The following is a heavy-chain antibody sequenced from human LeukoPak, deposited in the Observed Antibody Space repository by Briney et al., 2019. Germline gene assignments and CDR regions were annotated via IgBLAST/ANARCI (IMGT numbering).Heavy chain of an antibody. D-gene: IGHD2-2*02. CDR3: ARSVPAAISAFDI. J-gene: IGHJ3*02. V-gene: IGHV3-64*01. Sequence: GGSLRLSCSASGFIFSSYTMQWVRHAPGKGLEYVSAISSNGDTTYYATSVKGRFTISRDNSKDTLYLQVGSLRAEDTAVYYCARSVPAAISAFDIWGQGTMVTVSS. CDR2: ISSNGDTT. CDR1: GFIFSSYT.